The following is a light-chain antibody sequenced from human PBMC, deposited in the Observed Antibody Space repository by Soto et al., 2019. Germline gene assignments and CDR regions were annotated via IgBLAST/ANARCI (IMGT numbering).Light chain of an antibody. V-gene: IGKV1-33*01. CDR2: DAS. CDR1: QDIINY. Sequence: DIQITQSPSSLSASVGDRVTLTRQAIQDIINYLNWYQHKPGKAPRLLIYDASNLETGVPSRFSGSGSGTDFTFTMSRLQPDDSETYACQQYDXRITCGQGTRLXI. J-gene: IGKJ5*01. CDR3: QQYDXRIT.